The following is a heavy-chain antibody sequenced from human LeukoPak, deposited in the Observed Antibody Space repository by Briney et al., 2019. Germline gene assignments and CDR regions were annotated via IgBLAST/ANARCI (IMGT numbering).Heavy chain of an antibody. CDR3: AREDCSGGSCYYGGPFDY. J-gene: IGHJ4*02. CDR2: IIPIFGTT. D-gene: IGHD2-15*01. Sequence: SVKVSCKASGGTFSSYAITGVRQAPGQGLGGMGRIIPIFGTTKYAQKFQGKVTITTDESTSTTYMDLSSRRSEDTAVYYCAREDCSGGSCYYGGPFDYWGQGTLVTVSS. CDR1: GGTFSSYA. V-gene: IGHV1-69*05.